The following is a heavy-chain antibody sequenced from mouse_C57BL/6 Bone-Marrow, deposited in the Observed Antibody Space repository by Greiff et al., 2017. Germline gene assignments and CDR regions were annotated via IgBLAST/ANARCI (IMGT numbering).Heavy chain of an antibody. CDR3: ARSRGWLLRYLFAY. CDR2: IYPGDGDT. CDR1: GYAFSSSW. D-gene: IGHD2-3*01. J-gene: IGHJ3*01. V-gene: IGHV1-82*01. Sequence: VHLVESGPELVKPGASVKISCKASGYAFSSSWMNWVKQRPGKGLEWIGRIYPGDGDTNYNGKFKGKATLTADKSSSTAYMQLSSLTSEDSAVYFCARSRGWLLRYLFAYWGQGTLVTVSA.